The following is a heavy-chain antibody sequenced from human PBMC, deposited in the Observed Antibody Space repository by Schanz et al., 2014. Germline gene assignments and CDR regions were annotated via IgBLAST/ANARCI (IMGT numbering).Heavy chain of an antibody. J-gene: IGHJ4*02. V-gene: IGHV3-48*01. CDR3: AKQIHYDILTGTRN. CDR2: IATSSSTR. CDR1: GFDFNSYS. Sequence: EVRLVESGGGLVQPGGSLRLSCEASGFDFNSYSMNWVRQVPGKGLEWLSYIATSSSTRHYADSVKGRVTISRDNSKNTLYLQMNSLRAEDTAVYYCAKQIHYDILTGTRNWGQGTLVTVSS. D-gene: IGHD3-9*01.